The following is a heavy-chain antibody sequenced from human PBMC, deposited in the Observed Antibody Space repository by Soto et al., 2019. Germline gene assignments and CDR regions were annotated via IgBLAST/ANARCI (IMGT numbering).Heavy chain of an antibody. CDR3: AKGERNYCSSTSCYRSSVYFDY. Sequence: GGSLRLSCAASGFTFSSYAMSWVRQAPGKGLEWVSAISGSGGSTYYADSVKGRFTISRDNSKNTLYLQMNSLRAEDTAVYYCAKGERNYCSSTSCYRSSVYFDYWGQGTLVTVSS. D-gene: IGHD2-2*02. CDR1: GFTFSSYA. J-gene: IGHJ4*02. V-gene: IGHV3-23*01. CDR2: ISGSGGST.